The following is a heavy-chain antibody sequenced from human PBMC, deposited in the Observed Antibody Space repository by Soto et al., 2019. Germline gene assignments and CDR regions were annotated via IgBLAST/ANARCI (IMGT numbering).Heavy chain of an antibody. D-gene: IGHD6-19*01. CDR3: ARQTNSSPARGPNWFDP. Sequence: TSETLSLTCAVYGDSINTSHWWSWVRQTPGKGLEWIGETYHSGTTNYNPSLKSRVTISMDKSKNLFSLKLNSVTAADTALYFCARQTNSSPARGPNWFDPWGQGALVNVSS. J-gene: IGHJ5*02. V-gene: IGHV4-4*02. CDR1: GDSINTSHW. CDR2: TYHSGTT.